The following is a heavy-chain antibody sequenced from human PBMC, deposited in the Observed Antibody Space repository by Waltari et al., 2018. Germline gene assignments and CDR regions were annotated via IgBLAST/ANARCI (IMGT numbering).Heavy chain of an antibody. J-gene: IGHJ4*02. D-gene: IGHD4-17*01. CDR1: GGSISSGSYY. CDR3: ARGDWNGDYERY. Sequence: QVQLQESGPGLVKPSQTLSLTCTVSGGSISSGSYYWSWIRQPAGKGLEWIGRIYTSGSTNYNPSLKSRVTISVDTSKNQFSLKLSSLTAADTAVYYCARGDWNGDYERYWGQGTLVTVSS. V-gene: IGHV4-61*02. CDR2: IYTSGST.